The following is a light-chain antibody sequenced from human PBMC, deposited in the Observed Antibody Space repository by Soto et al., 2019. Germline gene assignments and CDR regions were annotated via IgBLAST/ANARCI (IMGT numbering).Light chain of an antibody. CDR1: HGISSY. V-gene: IGKV1D-8*03. CDR2: AAS. J-gene: IGKJ4*01. CDR3: QQYYSFTLT. Sequence: VIWMTQSPSLLSASTGDRVTISCRMTHGISSYLAWYQQKPGKAPELLIYAASTLQSGGPSRFSGSGSGTDFTLTISCLQSEDFATYYCQQYYSFTLTVGGGTKVEIK.